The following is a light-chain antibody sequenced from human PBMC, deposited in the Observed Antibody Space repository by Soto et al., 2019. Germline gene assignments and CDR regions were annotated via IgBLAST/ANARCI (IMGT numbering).Light chain of an antibody. CDR1: EAIGGY. J-gene: IGKJ4*01. CDR3: QQSYSKPVT. Sequence: DIQMTQSPSSLSASVGDRVTITCRASEAIGGYLNWYQHKPGKAPKPLIYSTSNLQSGVPSRFSASRSGTDFTLTISSLQPEDFATYYCQQSYSKPVTFGGGTKVEI. CDR2: STS. V-gene: IGKV1-39*01.